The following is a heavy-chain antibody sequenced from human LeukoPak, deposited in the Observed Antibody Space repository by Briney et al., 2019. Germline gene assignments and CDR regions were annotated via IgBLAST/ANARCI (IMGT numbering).Heavy chain of an antibody. Sequence: GGSLRLSCAASGFTFSSYAMSWVRQAPGKWLEWVSAISVSGGSTYYADSVKGRFTISRDKSKNTLYLQMNSLRAEDTAVYYCAKAHQTYYYGSGPLEYFDYWGQGTLVTVSS. CDR2: ISVSGGST. V-gene: IGHV3-23*01. D-gene: IGHD3-10*01. J-gene: IGHJ4*02. CDR3: AKAHQTYYYGSGPLEYFDY. CDR1: GFTFSSYA.